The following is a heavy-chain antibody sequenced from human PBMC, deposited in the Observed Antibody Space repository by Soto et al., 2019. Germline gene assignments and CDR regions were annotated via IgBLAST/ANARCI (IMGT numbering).Heavy chain of an antibody. CDR1: GGSFSGYY. V-gene: IGHV4-34*01. J-gene: IGHJ6*02. Sequence: PSETLSLTCAVYGGSFSGYYWSWIRQPPGKGLEWIGEINHSGSTNYNPSLKSRVTISVDTSKNQFSLKVNSVTAADTAVYYCARALIQLWPHYYYGMDVWGQGTTVTVSS. CDR2: INHSGST. CDR3: ARALIQLWPHYYYGMDV. D-gene: IGHD5-18*01.